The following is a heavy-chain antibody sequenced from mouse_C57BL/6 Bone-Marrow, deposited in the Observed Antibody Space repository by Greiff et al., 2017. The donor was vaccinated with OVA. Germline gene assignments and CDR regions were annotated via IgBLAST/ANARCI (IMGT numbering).Heavy chain of an antibody. CDR2: INPGSGGT. D-gene: IGHD2-5*01. Sequence: QVQLQQSGAELVRPGTSVKVSCKASGYAFTNYLIEWVKQRPGQGLEWIGVINPGSGGTNYNEKFKGKATLTADKSSSTAYMQRSSLTSEDSAVYFCARGSNPFDYWGQGTTLTVSS. V-gene: IGHV1-54*01. CDR3: ARGSNPFDY. CDR1: GYAFTNYL. J-gene: IGHJ2*01.